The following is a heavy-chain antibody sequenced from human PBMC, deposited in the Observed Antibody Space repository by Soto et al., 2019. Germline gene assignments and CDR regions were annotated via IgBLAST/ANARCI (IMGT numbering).Heavy chain of an antibody. CDR3: ARQGYCISTSCYGGGFDY. CDR1: GGSISSSSYY. Sequence: QLQLQESGPGLVKPSETLSLTCTVSGGSISSSSYYWGWIRQPPGKGLEWIGSIYYSGSTYYNPSLKSRVTLSVDTSKNQFSLKLSSVPAADTAVYYCARQGYCISTSCYGGGFDYWGQGTLVTVSS. J-gene: IGHJ4*02. D-gene: IGHD2-2*01. V-gene: IGHV4-39*01. CDR2: IYYSGST.